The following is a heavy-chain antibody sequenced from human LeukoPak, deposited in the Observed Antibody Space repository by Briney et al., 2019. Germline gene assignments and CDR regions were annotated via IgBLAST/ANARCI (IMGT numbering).Heavy chain of an antibody. V-gene: IGHV4-39*01. J-gene: IGHJ3*02. CDR3: ARQSGYYSVDAFDI. D-gene: IGHD3-22*01. CDR1: GGSISRSSSY. Sequence: SETLSLTCTVSGGSISRSSSYWGWIRQPPGKGLEWIGSIYYSGSTYYNPSLKSRVTISVDTSKNQFSLKLSSVTAADTAVYYCARQSGYYSVDAFDIWGQGTMVTVSS. CDR2: IYYSGST.